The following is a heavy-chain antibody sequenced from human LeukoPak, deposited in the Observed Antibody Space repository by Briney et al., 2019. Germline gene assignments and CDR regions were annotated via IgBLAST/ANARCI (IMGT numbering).Heavy chain of an antibody. D-gene: IGHD3-10*01. Sequence: GGSLRLSCAASGFTFSSYAMSWVRQAPGKGLEWVSAISGSGGSTYYADSVKGRFTISRDNSKNTLYLQMNSLRAEDTAVYYCAKGIHYGSGSYYYYFDYWGQETLVTVSS. CDR3: AKGIHYGSGSYYYYFDY. CDR1: GFTFSSYA. CDR2: ISGSGGST. V-gene: IGHV3-23*01. J-gene: IGHJ4*02.